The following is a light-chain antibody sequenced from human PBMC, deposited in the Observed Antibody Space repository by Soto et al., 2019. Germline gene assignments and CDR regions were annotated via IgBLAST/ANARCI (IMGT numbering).Light chain of an antibody. V-gene: IGKV3-15*01. CDR1: QPVNNN. J-gene: IGKJ1*01. CDR3: QQYDSSPRT. Sequence: IEMTQSPATLSASPGDRATLSCRASQPVNNNLAWYQQKPGQAPRLLIYGVSTRATGISARFSGGGSVTEFTLTISSLQSEDFALYYCQQYDSSPRTFGQGTKVDI. CDR2: GVS.